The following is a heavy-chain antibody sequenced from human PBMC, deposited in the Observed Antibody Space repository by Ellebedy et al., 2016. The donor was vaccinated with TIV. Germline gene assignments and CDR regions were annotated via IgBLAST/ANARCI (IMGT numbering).Heavy chain of an antibody. CDR2: IKQDGSEE. D-gene: IGHD6-19*01. CDR3: ARGSGWIIDY. CDR1: EFTFSSYW. V-gene: IGHV3-7*04. Sequence: GESLKISCAASEFTFSSYWMSWVRQAPGKGLEWVANIKQDGSEEYYLDSVKGRFTISRDNAKKSLYLQMNSLRSEDTAVYYCARGSGWIIDYWGQGTLVTVSS. J-gene: IGHJ4*02.